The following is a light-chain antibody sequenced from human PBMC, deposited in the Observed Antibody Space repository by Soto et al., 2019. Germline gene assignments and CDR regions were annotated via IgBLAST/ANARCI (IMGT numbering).Light chain of an antibody. CDR2: SAS. CDR1: QSISTE. Sequence: EIVMTQSPATLSVSPGERATLSCRASQSISTELAWYQQKPGQPPRLLIYSASTRATGVPARFTGSGSGSEFTLTISGLQSEDFAVYYCQQGHNWTRTFGQGTRLEI. J-gene: IGKJ2*02. V-gene: IGKV3-15*01. CDR3: QQGHNWTRT.